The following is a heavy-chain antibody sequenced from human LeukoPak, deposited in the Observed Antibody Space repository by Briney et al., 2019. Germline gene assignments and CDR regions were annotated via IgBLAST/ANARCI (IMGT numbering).Heavy chain of an antibody. D-gene: IGHD3-10*02. CDR3: AELGITMIGGV. Sequence: GGSLRLSCAASEFTFSTYSMNWVRQAPGKGLEGVSSISSGSTYIYYADSVKGRFTISRDNAKNSLYLQMNSLRAEDTAVYYCAELGITMIGGVWGKGTTVTISS. CDR1: EFTFSTYS. J-gene: IGHJ6*04. V-gene: IGHV3-21*01. CDR2: ISSGSTYI.